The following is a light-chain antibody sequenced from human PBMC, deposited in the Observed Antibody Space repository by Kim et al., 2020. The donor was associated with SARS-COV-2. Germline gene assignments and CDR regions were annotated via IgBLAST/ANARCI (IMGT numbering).Light chain of an antibody. CDR1: SSLVGNYNY. J-gene: IGLJ2*01. V-gene: IGLV2-14*03. CDR2: DVS. Sequence: SALTQPASVSGSLGQSIIISCTGTSSLVGNYNYVSWYQQHPDKAPKLIIYDVSYRPSGVSTRFSGSKSGNTASLTISRLQAADEADYYCTSYTGADTLVFGGGTQLTVL. CDR3: TSYTGADTLV.